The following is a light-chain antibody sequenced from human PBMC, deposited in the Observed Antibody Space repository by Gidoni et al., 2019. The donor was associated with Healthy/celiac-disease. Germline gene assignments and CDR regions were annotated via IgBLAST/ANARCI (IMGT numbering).Light chain of an antibody. Sequence: EIVMTQSPATLSVSPGERATLSCRASQSVSSNLAWYQQKPGQAPRLRIYGASTRATGIPARFSGSGSGTEFTLTISSLHSEDFAVYYCQQYNNWLITFGQGTRLEIK. CDR1: QSVSSN. V-gene: IGKV3-15*01. CDR2: GAS. J-gene: IGKJ5*01. CDR3: QQYNNWLIT.